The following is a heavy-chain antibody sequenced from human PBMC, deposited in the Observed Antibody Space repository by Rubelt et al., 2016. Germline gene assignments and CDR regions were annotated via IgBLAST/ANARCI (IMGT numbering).Heavy chain of an antibody. CDR1: GYTFTSYA. V-gene: IGHV1-3*01. J-gene: IGHJ3*02. Sequence: QVQLVQSGAEVKKPGASVKVSCKASGYTFTSYAMHWVRQAPGQRLEWVGWINAGNGNTKYSQKFQGRVTITRDTSASTAYMELNSLRAEDTAVYYCASNTGYSSSFDIWGQGTMVTVSS. CDR2: INAGNGNT. D-gene: IGHD6-13*01. CDR3: ASNTGYSSSFDI.